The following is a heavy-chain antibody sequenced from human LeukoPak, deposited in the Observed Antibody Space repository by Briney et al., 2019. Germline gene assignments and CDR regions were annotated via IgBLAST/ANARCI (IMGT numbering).Heavy chain of an antibody. J-gene: IGHJ4*02. CDR2: IYYSGST. CDR1: GGSISSYY. Sequence: SETLSLTCTVSGGSISSYYWRWIRQPPGKGLEWIGYIYYSGSTNYNPSLKSRVTISVDTSKNQFSLKLSSVTAADTAVYYCARGSSSSDDYWGQGTLVTVSS. V-gene: IGHV4-59*01. D-gene: IGHD6-6*01. CDR3: ARGSSSSDDY.